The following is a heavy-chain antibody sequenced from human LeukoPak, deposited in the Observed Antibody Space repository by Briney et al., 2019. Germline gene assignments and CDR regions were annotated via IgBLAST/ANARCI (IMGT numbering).Heavy chain of an antibody. Sequence: SQTLSLTCTVSGGSLSSGGYYWSWIRQPAGKGLEWIGRIYTSGSTHYNPSLKSRVTISVDTSKTQFSLKLSSVTAADTAVYYCARDTYSSGWYSRGFDYWGQGTLVTVSS. J-gene: IGHJ4*02. CDR3: ARDTYSSGWYSRGFDY. CDR2: IYTSGST. D-gene: IGHD6-19*01. V-gene: IGHV4-61*02. CDR1: GGSLSSGGYY.